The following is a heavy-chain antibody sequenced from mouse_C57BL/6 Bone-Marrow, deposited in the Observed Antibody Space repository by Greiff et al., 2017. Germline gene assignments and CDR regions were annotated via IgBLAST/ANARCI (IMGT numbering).Heavy chain of an antibody. J-gene: IGHJ3*01. V-gene: IGHV10-1*01. CDR3: VSQLTGPWFAY. D-gene: IGHD4-1*01. CDR2: IRSKSNNYAT. CDR1: GFSFNTYA. Sequence: EVKLVESGGGLVQPKGSLKLSCAASGFSFNTYAMNWVRQAPGKGLEWVARIRSKSNNYATYYADSVKDRFTISRDDSESMLYLQMNNLKTEDTAMYYCVSQLTGPWFAYWGQGTLVTVSA.